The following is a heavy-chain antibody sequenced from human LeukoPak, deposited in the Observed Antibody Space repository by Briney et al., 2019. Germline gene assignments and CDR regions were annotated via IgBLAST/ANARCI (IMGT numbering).Heavy chain of an antibody. D-gene: IGHD2/OR15-2a*01. CDR3: ARGDFDYVDY. CDR2: IYHSGST. Sequence: PSETLSLTCTVSGGSISSGGYYWSWIRQPPGKGLEWIGYIYHSGSTYYNPSLKSRVTISVDTSKNQFSLKLSSVTAADTAVYYCARGDFDYVDYWGQGTLVTVSS. CDR1: GGSISSGGYY. V-gene: IGHV4-30-2*05. J-gene: IGHJ4*02.